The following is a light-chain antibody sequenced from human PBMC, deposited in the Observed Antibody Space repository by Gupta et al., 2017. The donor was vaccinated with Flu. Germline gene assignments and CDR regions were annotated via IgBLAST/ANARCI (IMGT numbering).Light chain of an antibody. CDR1: HSLGYGDGKTY. Sequence: DAVLTQSPVPVSFTLRQPASISCRPSHSLGYGDGKTYLNWLQQRPGQSPRRLIYKRSHRVSGVPDRFSGSGSGTDFTLTISSVEAEDVGVYYFRQGKHWPSTFGRGTKLEIK. CDR2: KRS. CDR3: RQGKHWPST. J-gene: IGKJ2*01. V-gene: IGKV2-30*01.